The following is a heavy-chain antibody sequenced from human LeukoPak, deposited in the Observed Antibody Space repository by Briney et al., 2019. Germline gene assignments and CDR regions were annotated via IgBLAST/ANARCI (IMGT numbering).Heavy chain of an antibody. CDR2: ITWHGGSR. CDR3: AKDHLPGIVVADRDY. V-gene: IGHV3-23*01. Sequence: ETLSLTCTVSGGSISSSSYYWGWIRQPPGKGLEWVSGITWHGGSRGYADSVKGRFTISRDNSKNTLYLQINSLRAEDTAVYYCAKDHLPGIVVADRDYWGQGTLVTVSS. J-gene: IGHJ4*02. CDR1: GGSISSSSYY. D-gene: IGHD6-19*01.